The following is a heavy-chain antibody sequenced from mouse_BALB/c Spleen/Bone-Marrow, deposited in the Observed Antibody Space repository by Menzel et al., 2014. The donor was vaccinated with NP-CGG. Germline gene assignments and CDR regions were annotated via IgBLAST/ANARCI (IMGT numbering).Heavy chain of an antibody. CDR1: GFSLTGYG. D-gene: IGHD1-1*01. Sequence: VHLVESGPGLVAPSQSLSITCTVSGFSLTGYGVNWVRQPPGKGLEWLGMIWGDGSTDYNSVLKSRLNISKDNSKSXVSLKMNSLQTDDTARYYCARSFTTVVATPFDYWGQGTTLTVSS. CDR3: ARSFTTVVATPFDY. V-gene: IGHV2-6-7*01. CDR2: IWGDGST. J-gene: IGHJ2*01.